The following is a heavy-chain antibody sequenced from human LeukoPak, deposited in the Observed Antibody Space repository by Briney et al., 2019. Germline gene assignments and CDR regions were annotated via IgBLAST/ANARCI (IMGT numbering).Heavy chain of an antibody. D-gene: IGHD6-19*01. Sequence: GASVKVSCKASGYTFTSYDINWVRQATGQGLEWMGWMNPNSGNTGYAQKFQGRVTITGNTSISTAYMELSSLRSEDTAVYYCARGGGQQWLVRKPFDYWGQGTLVTVSS. V-gene: IGHV1-8*03. J-gene: IGHJ4*02. CDR2: MNPNSGNT. CDR1: GYTFTSYD. CDR3: ARGGGQQWLVRKPFDY.